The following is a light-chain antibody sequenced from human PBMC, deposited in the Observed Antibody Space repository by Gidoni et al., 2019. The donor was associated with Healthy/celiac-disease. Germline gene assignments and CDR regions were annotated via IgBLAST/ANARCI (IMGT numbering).Light chain of an antibody. CDR1: QSISSY. CDR2: AAS. CDR3: QQSYRTPQT. J-gene: IGKJ2*01. Sequence: DIQMTQSPSSLSASVGDRVTITCRASQSISSYLNWYQQKPGKAPKLLIYAASSLQSGVPSRFSGSGSGTDFTLTNSSLQPEDFATYYCQQSYRTPQTFGQGTKLEIK. V-gene: IGKV1-39*01.